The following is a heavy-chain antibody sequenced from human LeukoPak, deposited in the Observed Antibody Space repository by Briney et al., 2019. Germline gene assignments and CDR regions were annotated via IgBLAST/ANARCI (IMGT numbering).Heavy chain of an antibody. J-gene: IGHJ3*02. CDR1: GGSISSGGYY. Sequence: NTSETLSLTCTVSGGSISSGGYYWSWIRQHPGKGLEWIGYIYYSGSTYYNPSLKSRVTISVDTSKNQFSLKLSSVTAADTAVYYCARSEYYYDSSGPDAFDIWGQGTMVSVSS. V-gene: IGHV4-31*03. CDR3: ARSEYYYDSSGPDAFDI. CDR2: IYYSGST. D-gene: IGHD3-22*01.